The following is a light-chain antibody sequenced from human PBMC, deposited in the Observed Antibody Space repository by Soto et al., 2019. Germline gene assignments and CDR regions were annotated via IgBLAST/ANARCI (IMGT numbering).Light chain of an antibody. J-gene: IGKJ1*01. CDR3: QQYSNYWT. V-gene: IGKV1-5*03. CDR1: QSINNW. Sequence: DIQMTQSPSTLSASVGDRVTITCRASQSINNWLAWYQQKPGKAPKLLIYKASDLESGVPSRFSGSGSGTEFTLTISGLQPDDFATYYCQQYSNYWTFGQGTKVEI. CDR2: KAS.